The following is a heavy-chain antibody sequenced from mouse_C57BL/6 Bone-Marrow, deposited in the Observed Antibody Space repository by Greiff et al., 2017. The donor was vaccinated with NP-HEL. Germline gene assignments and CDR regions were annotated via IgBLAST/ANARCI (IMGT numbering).Heavy chain of an antibody. CDR1: GFTFTDYY. D-gene: IGHD1-1*01. V-gene: IGHV7-3*01. Sequence: VQLKESGGGLVQPGGSLSLSCAASGFTFTDYYMSWVRQPPGKALEWLGFIRNKANGYTTEYSASVKGRFTISRDNSQSILYLQMNALRAEDSATYYCARSPSSTPSFDYWGQGTTLTVSS. CDR3: ARSPSSTPSFDY. CDR2: IRNKANGYTT. J-gene: IGHJ2*01.